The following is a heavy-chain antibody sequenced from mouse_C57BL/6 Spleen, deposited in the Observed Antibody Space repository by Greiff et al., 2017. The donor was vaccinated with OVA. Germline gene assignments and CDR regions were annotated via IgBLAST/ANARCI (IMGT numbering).Heavy chain of an antibody. CDR1: GYTFTDYN. V-gene: IGHV1-22*01. Sequence: EVKLVESGPELVKPGASVKMSCKASGYTFTDYNMHWVKQSHGKSLEWIGYINPNNGGTSYNQKFKGKATLTVNKSSSTAYMELRSLTSEDSAVYYCARSGPYYFDYWGQGTTLTVSS. CDR3: ARSGPYYFDY. J-gene: IGHJ2*01. CDR2: INPNNGGT.